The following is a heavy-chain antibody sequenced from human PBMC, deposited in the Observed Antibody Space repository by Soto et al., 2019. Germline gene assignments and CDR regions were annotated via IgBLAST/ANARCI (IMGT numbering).Heavy chain of an antibody. Sequence: QVQLVESGGGVVQPGRSLRLSCAASGFTFSSYAMDWVRQAPGKGLEWVAVISYDGTNKYYADSVKGRFTISRDNSKNTLSLQMNSLRVEDTAVYYCARGDSNIWSDYSVQGALVTVSA. J-gene: IGHJ4*02. CDR3: ARGDSNIWSDY. CDR1: GFTFSSYA. D-gene: IGHD6-13*01. V-gene: IGHV3-30*01. CDR2: ISYDGTNK.